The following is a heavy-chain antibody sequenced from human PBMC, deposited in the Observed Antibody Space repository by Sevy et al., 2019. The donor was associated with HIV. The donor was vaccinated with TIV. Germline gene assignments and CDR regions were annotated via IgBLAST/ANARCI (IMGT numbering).Heavy chain of an antibody. CDR2: IKYDGSEI. CDR3: VRAIVIEGSF. CDR1: GFNINTYW. Sequence: GGSLRLSCAASGFNINTYWMNWVRQAPGKGLEWAANIKYDGSEIYYVDSVRGRFTISKDNARNLVYLQMNSLRAEDTALCYCVRAIVIEGSFWGQGTLVTVSS. J-gene: IGHJ4*02. V-gene: IGHV3-7*01. D-gene: IGHD2-2*01.